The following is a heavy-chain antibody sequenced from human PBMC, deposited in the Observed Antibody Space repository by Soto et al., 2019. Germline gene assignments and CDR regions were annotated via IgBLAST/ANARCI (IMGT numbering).Heavy chain of an antibody. D-gene: IGHD3-10*01. CDR1: GYTFASDD. Sequence: QVQLVQSGAEVKKPGASVKVSCQSSGYTFASDDINRVRQATGQGLEWMGWMNPNSGKTGYAQQFQGRVTMTRNTSINTAYMELRSLTSEDSAMYYCARGAGVSWGQGTLVSVSS. J-gene: IGHJ5*02. CDR2: MNPNSGKT. CDR3: ARGAGVS. V-gene: IGHV1-8*01.